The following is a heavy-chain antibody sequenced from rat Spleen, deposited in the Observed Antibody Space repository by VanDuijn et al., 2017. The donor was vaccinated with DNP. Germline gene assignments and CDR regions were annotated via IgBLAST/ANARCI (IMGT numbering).Heavy chain of an antibody. CDR2: ISPRGTGT. V-gene: IGHV5-27*01. CDR1: GFTFSDYY. CDR3: TRRRYDGNYYDF. Sequence: EVQLVESGGGLVQPGGSLKLSCAASGFTFSDYYMAWVRQAPTKGLEWVAYISPRGTGTYYPDSVKGRFTISRDNAKSSLYLQMDSLKSEDTATYYCTRRRYDGNYYDFWGQGVMVTVSS. D-gene: IGHD1-12*02. J-gene: IGHJ2*01.